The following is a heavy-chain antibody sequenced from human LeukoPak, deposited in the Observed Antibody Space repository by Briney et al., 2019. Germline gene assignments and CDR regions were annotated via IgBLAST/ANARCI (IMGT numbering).Heavy chain of an antibody. D-gene: IGHD3-16*01. CDR2: ISGSGGST. V-gene: IGHV3-23*01. CDR1: GFTFSSYA. J-gene: IGHJ6*02. Sequence: GGSLRLSCAASGFTFSSYAMSWVRQAPGKGLEWVSAISGSGGSTYYADSVKGRFTISRDNSKNTLYLQMNSLRAEDTAVYYCAKDVGAVTIYYYYYYGMDVWGQGTTVTVSS. CDR3: AKDVGAVTIYYYYYYGMDV.